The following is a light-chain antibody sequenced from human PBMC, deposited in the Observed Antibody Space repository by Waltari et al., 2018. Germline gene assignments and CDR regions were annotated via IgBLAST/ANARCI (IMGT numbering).Light chain of an antibody. CDR2: DVS. CDR1: SSDIGYYNY. V-gene: IGLV2-14*01. CDR3: SSYTASTTLI. Sequence: QSALTQPASVSGSPGQSITIPCTGTSSDIGYYNYVSWYQQHPGKVPKIMIYDVSNRPSGVSNRFSGSKSGNTASLTISGLQAEDEADYYCSSYTASTTLIFGGGTKLTVL. J-gene: IGLJ2*01.